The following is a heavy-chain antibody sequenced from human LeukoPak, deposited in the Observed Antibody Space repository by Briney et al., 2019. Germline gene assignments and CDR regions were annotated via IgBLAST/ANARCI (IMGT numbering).Heavy chain of an antibody. J-gene: IGHJ3*02. V-gene: IGHV4-4*07. Sequence: KPSETLSLTCTVSGGSISSYYWSWLRQPAGKGLEWIGRIYASGNTNYNPSLKSRVAMSVDTSKNQFSLKLRSVTAADTAVYYCASYGGNSGNAFDIWGQGTMVTVSS. CDR1: GGSISSYY. CDR2: IYASGNT. D-gene: IGHD4-23*01. CDR3: ASYGGNSGNAFDI.